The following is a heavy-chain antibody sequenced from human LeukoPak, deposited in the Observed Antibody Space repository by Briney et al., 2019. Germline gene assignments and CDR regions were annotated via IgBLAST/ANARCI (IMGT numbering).Heavy chain of an antibody. CDR1: GFTFGSYA. Sequence: GGSLRLSCAASGFTFGSYAMSWVRQAPGKGLEWVSAISGSGGSTYYADSVKGRFTISRDNSKNTLYLQMNSLRAEDTAVYYCARWGRGYSYGSALRPDYWGQGTLVTVSS. D-gene: IGHD5-18*01. V-gene: IGHV3-23*01. CDR3: ARWGRGYSYGSALRPDY. CDR2: ISGSGGST. J-gene: IGHJ4*02.